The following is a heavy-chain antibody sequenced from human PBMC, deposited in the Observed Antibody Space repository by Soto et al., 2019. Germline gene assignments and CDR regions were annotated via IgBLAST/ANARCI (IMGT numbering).Heavy chain of an antibody. CDR2: IYYSGST. V-gene: IGHV4-31*03. CDR3: ERAQCYYDFWSGRLYWMDV. CDR1: GGSISSGGYY. Sequence: PSETLSLTCTVSGGSISSGGYYWSWIRQHPGKGLEWIGYIYYSGSTYYNPSLKSRVTISVDTSKNQFSLKLSSVTAADTAVYYSERAQCYYDFWSGRLYWMDVGCQGTTVTVSS. J-gene: IGHJ6*02. D-gene: IGHD3-3*01.